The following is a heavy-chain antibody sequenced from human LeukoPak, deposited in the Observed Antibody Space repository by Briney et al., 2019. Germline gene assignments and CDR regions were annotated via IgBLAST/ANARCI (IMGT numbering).Heavy chain of an antibody. CDR2: ISYDGSNK. V-gene: IGHV3-30*18. CDR3: AKDLKQWLRSPFDY. CDR1: GFTFSSYG. D-gene: IGHD5-12*01. Sequence: GGSLRLSCAASGFTFSSYGMHWVRRAPGKGLEWVAVISYDGSNKYYADSVKGRFTISRDNSKNTLYLQMNSLRAEDTAVYYCAKDLKQWLRSPFDYWGQGTLVTVSS. J-gene: IGHJ4*02.